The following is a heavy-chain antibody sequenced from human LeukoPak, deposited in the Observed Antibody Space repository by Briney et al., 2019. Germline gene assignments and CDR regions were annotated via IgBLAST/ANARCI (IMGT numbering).Heavy chain of an antibody. D-gene: IGHD3-16*01. J-gene: IGHJ6*02. V-gene: IGHV3-7*03. Sequence: GGSLRLSCPASGFSFSRYWMNCARQAPGKGLGWVASVNHNGNVNYYVDSVKGRFTISRDNAKNSLYPQMSNLRAEDTAVYFCARGGGLDVWGQGATVTVSS. CDR3: ARGGGLDV. CDR2: VNHNGNVN. CDR1: GFSFSRYW.